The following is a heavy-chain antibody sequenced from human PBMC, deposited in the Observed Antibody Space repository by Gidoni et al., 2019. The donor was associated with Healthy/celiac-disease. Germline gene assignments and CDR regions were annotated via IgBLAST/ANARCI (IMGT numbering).Heavy chain of an antibody. Sequence: EVKLLESGGGLVQPGGSLRLSCAAHGFTFSSYAMSWVRQAPGKGLEWVSAISVSGGSTYYADSVKGRFTISIDNSNNTLYLQMNSLRAEDTAVYYCAKVTTQWLLRKDYYYGMDVWGQGTTVTVSS. CDR3: AKVTTQWLLRKDYYYGMDV. CDR2: ISVSGGST. J-gene: IGHJ6*02. V-gene: IGHV3-23*01. CDR1: GFTFSSYA. D-gene: IGHD5-12*01.